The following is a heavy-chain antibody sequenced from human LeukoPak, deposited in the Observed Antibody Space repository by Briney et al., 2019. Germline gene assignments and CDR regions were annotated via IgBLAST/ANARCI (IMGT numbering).Heavy chain of an antibody. V-gene: IGHV3-48*04. CDR1: GFTFSTYS. Sequence: GGSLRLSCAASGFTFSTYSMNWVRQAPGKGLEWISFIDSSTRTIFYADSVKGRFTISRDNAKNSLFLQMNSLRAEDTALYYCAKALTVTVAFDIWGQGTMVTVSS. CDR2: IDSSTRTI. D-gene: IGHD4-17*01. J-gene: IGHJ3*02. CDR3: AKALTVTVAFDI.